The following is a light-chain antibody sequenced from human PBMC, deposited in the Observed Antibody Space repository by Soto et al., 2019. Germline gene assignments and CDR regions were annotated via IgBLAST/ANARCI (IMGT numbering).Light chain of an antibody. CDR2: KAS. J-gene: IGKJ1*01. Sequence: DIQITQSPSTLSGSVGDRLTITWRASQTISSWLAWYQQTPGKPPKILIYKASTLKSGVPSRFSGSGSGTEFTLTISRLQPDDFATYYCQHYNSSSEAFGQGTKVDIK. V-gene: IGKV1-5*03. CDR3: QHYNSSSEA. CDR1: QTISSW.